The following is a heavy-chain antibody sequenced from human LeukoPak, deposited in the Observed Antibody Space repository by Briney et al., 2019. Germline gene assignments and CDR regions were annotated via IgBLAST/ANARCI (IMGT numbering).Heavy chain of an antibody. CDR1: GGSISSYY. J-gene: IGHJ4*02. CDR3: ARIGAGGSYDY. V-gene: IGHV4-59*12. CDR2: IYYSGST. Sequence: PSETLSLTCTVSGGSISSYYWSWIRQPPGKGLEWIGYIYYSGSTNYNPSLKSRVTISVDTSKNQFSLKLSSVTAADTAVYYCARIGAGGSYDYWGQGTLVTVPS. D-gene: IGHD1-26*01.